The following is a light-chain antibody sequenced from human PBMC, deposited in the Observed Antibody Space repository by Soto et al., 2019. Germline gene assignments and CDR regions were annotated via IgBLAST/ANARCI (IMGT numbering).Light chain of an antibody. CDR1: QSLLFSNGYNY. CDR3: MQSLQTPWT. CDR2: LGS. Sequence: DIVMTQSPLSLPVTPGEPASISCRSSQSLLFSNGYNYLDWYLQKPGQSPQLLIYLGSDRASGVPDRFSCSCSGKDCTLKISRVEAEDVGVYYCMQSLQTPWTFGQGTKVEI. V-gene: IGKV2-28*01. J-gene: IGKJ1*01.